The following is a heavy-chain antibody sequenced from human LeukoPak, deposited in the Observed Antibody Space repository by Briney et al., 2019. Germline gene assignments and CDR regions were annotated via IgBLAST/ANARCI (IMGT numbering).Heavy chain of an antibody. Sequence: GGSLRLSCAASGFMFHDYAMHWVRQAPGKGLEWVSGISWNSDSTGYADSVKGRFTISRDNAKNSLYLQMNNLRAEDTALYYCAKDIAAAGTGWYFDLWGRGTLVTVSS. V-gene: IGHV3-9*01. CDR3: AKDIAAAGTGWYFDL. CDR1: GFMFHDYA. D-gene: IGHD6-13*01. J-gene: IGHJ2*01. CDR2: ISWNSDST.